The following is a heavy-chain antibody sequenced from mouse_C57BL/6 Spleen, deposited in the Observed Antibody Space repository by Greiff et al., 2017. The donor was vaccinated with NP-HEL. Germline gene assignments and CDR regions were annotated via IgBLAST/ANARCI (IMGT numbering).Heavy chain of an antibody. CDR2: IYPGSGST. CDR3: ARHYYGSSPTWYFDV. Sequence: VQLQQPGAELVKPGASVKMSCKASGYTFTSYWITWVKQRPGQGLEWIGDIYPGSGSTNYNEKFKSNATLTVDTSASTAYMQLSSLTSEDSAVYYCARHYYGSSPTWYFDVWGTGTTVTVSS. J-gene: IGHJ1*03. CDR1: GYTFTSYW. D-gene: IGHD1-1*01. V-gene: IGHV1-55*01.